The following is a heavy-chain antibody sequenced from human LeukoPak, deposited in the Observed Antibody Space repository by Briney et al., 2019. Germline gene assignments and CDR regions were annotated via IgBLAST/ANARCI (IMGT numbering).Heavy chain of an antibody. CDR3: APMLYDSSGYYFDY. D-gene: IGHD3-22*01. CDR2: FDPEDGET. V-gene: IGHV1-24*01. J-gene: IGHJ4*02. CDR1: GYTLTELS. Sequence: ASVKVSCEVSGYTLTELSMHWVRQAPGKGLEWMGGFDPEDGETIYAQKFQGRVTMTEDTSTDTAYMELSSLRSKDTAVYYCAPMLYDSSGYYFDYWGQGTLVTVSS.